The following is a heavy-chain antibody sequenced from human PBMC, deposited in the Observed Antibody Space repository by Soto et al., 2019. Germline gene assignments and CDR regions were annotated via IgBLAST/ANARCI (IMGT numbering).Heavy chain of an antibody. CDR1: WGNIIDHY. V-gene: IGHV4-59*08. Sequence: ETLRLPYTVFWGNIIDHYCRWILQTPGKGLEWIGYIHYSGSTKYNPSLKSRVTISADTSKNQFSLKLSSVTAADTAVYYCARGHYDYWSGYFATIDYWGQGTRVTVSS. J-gene: IGHJ4*02. CDR2: IHYSGST. D-gene: IGHD3-3*01. CDR3: ARGHYDYWSGYFATIDY.